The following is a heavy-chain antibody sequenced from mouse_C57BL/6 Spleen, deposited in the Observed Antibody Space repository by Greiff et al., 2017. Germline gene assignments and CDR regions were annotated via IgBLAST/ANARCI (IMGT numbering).Heavy chain of an antibody. J-gene: IGHJ2*01. CDR1: GYTFTSYW. Sequence: QVQLQQPGAELVMPGASVKLSCKASGYTFTSYWMHWVKQRPGQGLEWIGEIDPSDSYTNYNQKFKGKSTLTVDKSSSTAYMQLSSLTSEDSAVYYCARGYYGSSPYFDYGGQGTTLTVSS. CDR2: IDPSDSYT. CDR3: ARGYYGSSPYFDY. D-gene: IGHD1-1*01. V-gene: IGHV1-69*01.